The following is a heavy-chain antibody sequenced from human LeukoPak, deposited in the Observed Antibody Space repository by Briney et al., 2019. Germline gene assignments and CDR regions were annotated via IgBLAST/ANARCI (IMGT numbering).Heavy chain of an antibody. V-gene: IGHV2-70*04. J-gene: IGHJ4*02. D-gene: IGHD4-17*01. CDR1: GFSLSTSGMR. CDR3: ALTTVTTNNVELDY. CDR2: IDWDDDK. Sequence: SGPALVKPTQTLTLTCTFSGFSLSTSGMRVSWIRQPPGKALEWLARIDWDDDKFYSTSLKTRLTISKDTSKNQVVLTMTNTDPVDTATYYCALTTVTTNNVELDYWGQGTLVTVSS.